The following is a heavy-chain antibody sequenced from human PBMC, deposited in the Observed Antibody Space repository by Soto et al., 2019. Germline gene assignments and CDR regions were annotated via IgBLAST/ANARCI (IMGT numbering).Heavy chain of an antibody. J-gene: IGHJ6*02. D-gene: IGHD2-8*01. CDR3: ARGRDIVLMVPKDNYGMDV. CDR1: GGSFSGYY. Sequence: PSETLSLTCAVCGGSFSGYYWSWIRQPPGKGLEWIGEINHSGSTNYNPSLKSRVTISVDTSKNQFSLKLSSVTAADTAVYYCARGRDIVLMVPKDNYGMDVWGQGTTVTVSS. CDR2: INHSGST. V-gene: IGHV4-34*01.